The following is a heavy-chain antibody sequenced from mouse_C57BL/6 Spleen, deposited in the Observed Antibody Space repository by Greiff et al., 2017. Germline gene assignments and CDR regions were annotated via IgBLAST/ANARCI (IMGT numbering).Heavy chain of an antibody. D-gene: IGHD2-3*01. J-gene: IGHJ1*03. Sequence: VQLQQSGAELVRPGASVKLSCTASGFNIKDDYMHWVKQRPEQGLEWIGWIDPENGDTEYASKFQGKATITADTSSNTAYLQLSSLPSEDTAVYYCTVTGDGYYWYFDVWGTGTTVTVSS. CDR2: IDPENGDT. V-gene: IGHV14-4*01. CDR1: GFNIKDDY. CDR3: TVTGDGYYWYFDV.